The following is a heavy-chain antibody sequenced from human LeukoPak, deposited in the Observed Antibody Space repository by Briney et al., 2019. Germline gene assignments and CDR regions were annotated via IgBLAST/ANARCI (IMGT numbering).Heavy chain of an antibody. V-gene: IGHV3-9*01. CDR1: GFTFDDYA. CDR3: GRFTDP. J-gene: IGHJ5*02. CDR2: ISWNSGSI. Sequence: GGSLRLSCAASGFTFDDYAMHWVRQTPGKGLEWVSGISWNSGSIGYADSVKGRFTISRDNAKNSLYLQMNSLRAEDTAVYYCGRFTDPWGQGTLVTVSS.